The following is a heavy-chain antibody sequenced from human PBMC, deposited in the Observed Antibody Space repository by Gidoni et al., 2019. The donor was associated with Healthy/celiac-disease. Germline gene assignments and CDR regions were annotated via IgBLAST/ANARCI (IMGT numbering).Heavy chain of an antibody. J-gene: IGHJ3*02. Sequence: QVQLVQSGAEVKKPGSSVKVSCKASGGTLSSYAISWVRQAPGQGLEWMGGIIPSFGTANYAQKFQGRLTITAANSTGPASMGLGSLRSEDTAVYYCAGVGPVGGGIWGQGTMVTVSS. V-gene: IGHV1-69*06. CDR2: IIPSFGTA. CDR3: AGVGPVGGGI. D-gene: IGHD3-16*01. CDR1: GGTLSSYA.